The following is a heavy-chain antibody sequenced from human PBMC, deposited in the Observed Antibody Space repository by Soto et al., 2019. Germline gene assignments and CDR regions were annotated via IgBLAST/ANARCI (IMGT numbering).Heavy chain of an antibody. V-gene: IGHV3-11*01. CDR2: INSGGSTI. Sequence: QVHLAESGGGLVKPGGSLRLSCAASGFTFSDYYMSWIRQAPGKGLEWVSYINSGGSTIYYADSVKGRFTISRDNAKHSLYLQINSLRAEDTAVYYCARVVYYGMDVWGQGTTVTVSS. CDR3: ARVVYYGMDV. J-gene: IGHJ6*02. CDR1: GFTFSDYY.